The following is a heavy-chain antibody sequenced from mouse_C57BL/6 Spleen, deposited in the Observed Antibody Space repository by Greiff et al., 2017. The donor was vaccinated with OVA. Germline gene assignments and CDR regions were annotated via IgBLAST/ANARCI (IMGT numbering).Heavy chain of an antibody. D-gene: IGHD2-4*01. J-gene: IGHJ3*01. V-gene: IGHV5-17*01. CDR2: ISSGSSTI. Sequence: EVTLVESGGGLVKPGGSLKLSCAASGFTFSDYGMHWVRQAPEKGLEWVAYISSGSSTIYYADTVKGRFTISRDNAKNTLFLQMTSLRSEDTAMYYCANYYDYDPWFAYWGQGTLVTVSA. CDR3: ANYYDYDPWFAY. CDR1: GFTFSDYG.